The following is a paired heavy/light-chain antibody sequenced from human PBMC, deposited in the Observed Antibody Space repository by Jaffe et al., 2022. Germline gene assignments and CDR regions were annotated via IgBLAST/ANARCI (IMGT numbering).Light chain of an antibody. CDR2: GAS. Sequence: EIVMTQSPVTLSVSPGERATLSCRASQSISSNLAWYQQKPGQAPRLLISGASTRATGVPARFSGSGSGTEFTLTISSLQSEDFAVYYCQQYNNWPLMYTFGQGTKLEIK. CDR1: QSISSN. J-gene: IGKJ2*01. V-gene: IGKV3-15*01. CDR3: QQYNNWPLMYT.
Heavy chain of an antibody. J-gene: IGHJ6*03. Sequence: QVQLVESGGGVVRPGGSLRLSCVASGYTFSSYGFHWVRQAPGKGLEWVAFIRYDGTSKYYAASVKGRINISRDNSENTLYLQMNSLRAEDTAVYYCTRDASAGNSNYYYYMDVWGKGTTVTVSS. CDR2: IRYDGTSK. CDR1: GYTFSSYG. V-gene: IGHV3-30*02. D-gene: IGHD3-10*01. CDR3: TRDASAGNSNYYYYMDV.